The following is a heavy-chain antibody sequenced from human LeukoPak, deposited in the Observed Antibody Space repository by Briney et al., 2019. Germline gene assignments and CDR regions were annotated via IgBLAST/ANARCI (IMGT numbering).Heavy chain of an antibody. CDR3: ARHRHYDFWSGYTIYDY. CDR1: GGPISNYY. Sequence: PSETLSLTCTVSGGPISNYYWSWIRQPAGKGLEWIGRMYSSGSTNYNPSLKSRVTMSLETSKNHFSLKLSSVTAADTAVYYCARHRHYDFWSGYTIYDYWGQGTLVTVSS. V-gene: IGHV4-4*07. CDR2: MYSSGST. D-gene: IGHD3-3*01. J-gene: IGHJ4*02.